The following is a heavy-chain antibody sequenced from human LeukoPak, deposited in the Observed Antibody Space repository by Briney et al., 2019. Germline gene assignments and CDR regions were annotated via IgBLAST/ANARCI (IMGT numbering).Heavy chain of an antibody. CDR1: GFTFSSYT. D-gene: IGHD2-21*02. Sequence: PGGSLRLSCAAFGFTFSSYTMSWVRQAPGKGLEWVSAISGSGGRTYYADSVKGRFTISRDNSKNTLSLQMNSLRAEDTALYYCARGFVLGAAKNYFDYWGQGALVTVSS. CDR2: ISGSGGRT. CDR3: ARGFVLGAAKNYFDY. J-gene: IGHJ4*02. V-gene: IGHV3-23*01.